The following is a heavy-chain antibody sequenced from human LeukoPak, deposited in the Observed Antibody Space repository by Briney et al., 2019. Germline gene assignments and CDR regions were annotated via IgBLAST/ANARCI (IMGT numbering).Heavy chain of an antibody. Sequence: ASATVSCKTSGYSFTDYYIHWVRQAPGQGLEWMGWINTKSGRTSSARKFQGRVTTTRDPSITTVYMDMAWLTSDDTAIYFCARADFIDAGPYLIGPWGQGTLVTVSS. CDR2: INTKSGRT. V-gene: IGHV1-2*02. CDR3: ARADFIDAGPYLIGP. CDR1: GYSFTDYY. J-gene: IGHJ5*02. D-gene: IGHD3-3*01.